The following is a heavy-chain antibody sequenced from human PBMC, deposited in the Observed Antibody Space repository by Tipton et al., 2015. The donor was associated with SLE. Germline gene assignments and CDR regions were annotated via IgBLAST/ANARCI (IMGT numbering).Heavy chain of an antibody. V-gene: IGHV4-39*07. J-gene: IGHJ4*02. CDR2: IYYSGST. CDR1: GGSISSSSYY. CDR3: ARTSSRGGYFDY. Sequence: TLSLTCTVSGGSISSSSYYWGWIRQPPGKGLEWIGSIYYSGSTYYNPSLKSRVTISVDTSKNQFSLKLSSVTAADTAVYYCARTSSRGGYFDYWGQGTLVTVSS. D-gene: IGHD6-13*01.